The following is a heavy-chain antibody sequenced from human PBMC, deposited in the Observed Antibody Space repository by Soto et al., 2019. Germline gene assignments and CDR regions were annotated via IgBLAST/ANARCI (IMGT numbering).Heavy chain of an antibody. CDR1: GFTFSSYS. V-gene: IGHV3-21*01. CDR2: ISSSSSYI. D-gene: IGHD6-13*01. J-gene: IGHJ1*01. Sequence: EVQLVESGGGLVKPGGSLRLSCAASGFTFSSYSMNWVRQAPGKGLEWVSSISSSSSYIYYADSVKGRFTISRDNAKNSLYLQMNSLRAEDTAVYYCARDYGQQLIKGRYFQHWGQGTLVTVSS. CDR3: ARDYGQQLIKGRYFQH.